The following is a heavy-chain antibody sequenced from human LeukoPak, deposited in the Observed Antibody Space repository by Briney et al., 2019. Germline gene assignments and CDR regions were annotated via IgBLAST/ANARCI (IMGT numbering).Heavy chain of an antibody. V-gene: IGHV5-10-1*01. CDR1: GYSFTSYW. CDR2: IDPSDSYT. Sequence: GESLKISCKGSGYSFTSYWISWVRQMPGKGLEWMGRIDPSDSYTNYSPSFQGHVTISADKSISTAYLQWSSLKASDTAMYYCAGALSSGWYPWSYYYYGMDVWGQGTTVTVSS. D-gene: IGHD6-13*01. J-gene: IGHJ6*02. CDR3: AGALSSGWYPWSYYYYGMDV.